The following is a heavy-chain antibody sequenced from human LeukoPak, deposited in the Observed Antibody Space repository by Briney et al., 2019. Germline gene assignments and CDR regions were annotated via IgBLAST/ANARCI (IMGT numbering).Heavy chain of an antibody. V-gene: IGHV3-21*01. CDR2: ISSSSSYI. CDR3: ARGRDTAMVNDY. J-gene: IGHJ4*02. Sequence: GGSLRLSCAASGFTFSSYSMNWVRQAPGKGLEWVSSISSSSSYIYYADSVKGRFTISRDNAKNSLYLQMNSLRAEDTAVYYCARGRDTAMVNDYWGQGTLVTVSS. D-gene: IGHD5-18*01. CDR1: GFTFSSYS.